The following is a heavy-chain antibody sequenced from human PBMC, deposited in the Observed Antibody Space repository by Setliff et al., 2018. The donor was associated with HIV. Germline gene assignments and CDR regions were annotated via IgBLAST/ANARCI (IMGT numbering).Heavy chain of an antibody. D-gene: IGHD6-6*01. V-gene: IGHV7-4-1*02. Sequence: ASVKVSCKASGYTFTSYAMNWVRQAPGQGLEWMGWINTNTGNPTYAQGFTGRFVFSLDTSVSTAYLQISSLKAEDTAVYYCARTPLSIAARSAWDWLDPWGQGTLVTVSS. CDR3: ARTPLSIAARSAWDWLDP. J-gene: IGHJ5*02. CDR1: GYTFTSYA. CDR2: INTNTGNP.